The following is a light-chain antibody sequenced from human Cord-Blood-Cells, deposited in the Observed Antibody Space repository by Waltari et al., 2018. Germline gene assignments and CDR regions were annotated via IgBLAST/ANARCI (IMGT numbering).Light chain of an antibody. CDR1: SSDVGGYNY. Sequence: QSALTQPASVSGSPGQSITISCTGTSSDVGGYNYVSWYQQHPGKAPKLMIYDVSNLPSGVSNRFSGAKSGNTASRPISELQAEDEADYYCSSYTSSSTYVFGTGTKVTVL. CDR3: SSYTSSSTYV. V-gene: IGLV2-14*01. J-gene: IGLJ1*01. CDR2: DVS.